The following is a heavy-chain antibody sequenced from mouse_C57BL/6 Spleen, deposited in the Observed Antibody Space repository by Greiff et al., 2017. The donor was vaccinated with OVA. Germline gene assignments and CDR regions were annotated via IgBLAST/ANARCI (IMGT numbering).Heavy chain of an antibody. J-gene: IGHJ4*01. Sequence: VQLQQSGAELVKPGASVKLSCKASGYTFTSYWMHWVKQRPGQGLEWIGMIHPNSGSTNYNEKFKSKATLTVDKSSSTAYMQLSSLTSEDSAVYYWASGGYDYDGNYAMDYWGQGTSVTVSS. V-gene: IGHV1-64*01. CDR2: IHPNSGST. D-gene: IGHD2-4*01. CDR1: GYTFTSYW. CDR3: ASGGYDYDGNYAMDY.